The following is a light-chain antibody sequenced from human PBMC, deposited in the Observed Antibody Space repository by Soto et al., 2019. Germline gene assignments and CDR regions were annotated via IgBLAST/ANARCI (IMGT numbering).Light chain of an antibody. J-gene: IGLJ2*01. Sequence: QTVVTQEPSLTVSPGGTVTLTCASSTGAVTSGHYPNWFQQKPGQTPRALIYSTNNKHSWTPARFSGSLLGGKAALTLSGAQPEDEAEYYCLLFYGVGLVFGGGTKVTVL. CDR1: TGAVTSGHY. CDR3: LLFYGVGLV. CDR2: STN. V-gene: IGLV7-43*01.